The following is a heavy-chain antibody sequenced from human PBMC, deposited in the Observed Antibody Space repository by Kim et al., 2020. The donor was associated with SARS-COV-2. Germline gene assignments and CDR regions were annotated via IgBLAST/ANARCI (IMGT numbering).Heavy chain of an antibody. V-gene: IGHV3-74*01. Sequence: GGSLRLSCAASGFTFSSYWMHWVRQAPGKGLVWVSRINSDGSSTSYADSVKGRFTISRDNAKNTLYLQMNSLRAEDTAVYYCARENYSYGMDVWCQGTTVTVAS. CDR1: GFTFSSYW. CDR3: ARENYSYGMDV. J-gene: IGHJ6*02. CDR2: INSDGSST.